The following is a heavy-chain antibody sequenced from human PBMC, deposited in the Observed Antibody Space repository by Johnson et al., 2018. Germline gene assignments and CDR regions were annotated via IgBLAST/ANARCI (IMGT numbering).Heavy chain of an antibody. D-gene: IGHD4-17*01. J-gene: IGHJ3*02. V-gene: IGHV3-9*01. CDR1: GFTFDDYA. Sequence: VQLVESGGGLVQPGRSLRLSCAASGFTFDDYAMPWVRQAPGKGLAWVSGIRWNSGGIGYADSVKGRLPIPRDNAKNSLYLQMNSLRAGDTALYFCAKVALEGDYGDYSDAFDIWGQGTMVTVSS. CDR3: AKVALEGDYGDYSDAFDI. CDR2: IRWNSGGI.